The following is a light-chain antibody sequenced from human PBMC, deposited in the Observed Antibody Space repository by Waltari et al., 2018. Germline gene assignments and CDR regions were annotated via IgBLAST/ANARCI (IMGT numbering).Light chain of an antibody. CDR3: QQAYTTV. Sequence: DMQLTQSPSSLSASVGDRVTVTCRASQTITTFINWYQMKPGKAPKLLIHVTNSPRSGVPSRFSGHGSGTDFSLTISSLQPEDFATYYCQQAYTTVFGGGTRVDI. J-gene: IGKJ4*01. CDR2: VTN. CDR1: QTITTF. V-gene: IGKV1-39*01.